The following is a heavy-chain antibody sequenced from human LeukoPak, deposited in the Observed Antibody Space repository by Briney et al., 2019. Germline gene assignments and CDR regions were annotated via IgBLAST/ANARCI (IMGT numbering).Heavy chain of an antibody. V-gene: IGHV4-59*01. Sequence: SETLSPTCTVSGGSIGSYYWSWIRQPPGKGLEWIGYIYYSGSTNYSPSLKSRVTISVDTSKNQFSLKLSSVTAADTAVYYCARNQLGYCSSTSCPEGYYFDYWGQGTLVTVSS. CDR2: IYYSGST. D-gene: IGHD2-2*01. CDR3: ARNQLGYCSSTSCPEGYYFDY. CDR1: GGSIGSYY. J-gene: IGHJ4*02.